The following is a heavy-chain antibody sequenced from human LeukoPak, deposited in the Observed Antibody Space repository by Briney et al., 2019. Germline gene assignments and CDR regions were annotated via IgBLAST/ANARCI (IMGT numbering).Heavy chain of an antibody. V-gene: IGHV3-7*04. CDR2: INFDASAS. Sequence: GGTLRLSCAASGFTFSSFWMGWVRQAPGKGLEWVASINFDASASHHVDSVNGRFTISRDNAKNSLYLQMSYLRAEDTAVYFCTRVTTNGYFEYWGQGTLVTVSS. J-gene: IGHJ4*02. D-gene: IGHD1-1*01. CDR1: GFTFSSFW. CDR3: TRVTTNGYFEY.